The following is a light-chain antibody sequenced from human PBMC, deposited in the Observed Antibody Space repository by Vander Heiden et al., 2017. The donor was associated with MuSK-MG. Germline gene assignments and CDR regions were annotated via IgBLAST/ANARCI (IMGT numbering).Light chain of an antibody. CDR2: DGS. Sequence: SALTQPASVSGSPGQSITISCTGTSSDVGGYDYVSWYQQHPGKVPKLMIYDGSKRPAGVANRFSGSKAGNTASLTISGRQEEDEADYYCSSDTSSSTLVFGGGTKLTVL. CDR3: SSDTSSSTLV. J-gene: IGLJ2*01. V-gene: IGLV2-14*01. CDR1: SSDVGGYDY.